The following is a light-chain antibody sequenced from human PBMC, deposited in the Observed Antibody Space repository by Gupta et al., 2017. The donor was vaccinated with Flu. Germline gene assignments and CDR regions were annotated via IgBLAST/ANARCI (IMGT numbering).Light chain of an antibody. CDR3: QQYGA. Sequence: EIVLTQSPGTLSLSPGERATRSCRASQSVSSSYLARDQQKPGQAPRLLNYGASSRATGITDRFSGSGSGTDFTRTSSRLEPEDCEGYYGQQYGAFGGGTXVEIK. CDR1: QSVSSSY. V-gene: IGKV3-20*01. CDR2: GAS. J-gene: IGKJ4*01.